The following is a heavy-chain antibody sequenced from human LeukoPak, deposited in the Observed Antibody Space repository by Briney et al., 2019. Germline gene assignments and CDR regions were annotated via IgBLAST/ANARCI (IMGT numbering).Heavy chain of an antibody. CDR3: ARDAYTSLGGNY. J-gene: IGHJ4*02. D-gene: IGHD3-16*01. Sequence: SVKVSCKASGGTFSSYAISWVRQAPGQGLEWMGRIIPILGIANYAQKFQGRVTITADKSTSTAYMELSRLRSEDTAVYYCARDAYTSLGGNYWGQGTLVTVSS. CDR2: IIPILGIA. CDR1: GGTFSSYA. V-gene: IGHV1-69*04.